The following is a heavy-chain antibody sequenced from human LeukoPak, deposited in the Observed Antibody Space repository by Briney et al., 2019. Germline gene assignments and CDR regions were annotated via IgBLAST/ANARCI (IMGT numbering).Heavy chain of an antibody. J-gene: IGHJ6*02. CDR1: GFTFSSYG. Sequence: GGSLRLSCAASGFTFSSYGMHWVRQAPGKGLEWVAVISYDGSNQYYADSVKGRFSISRDKSKNTLYLQMNSLRIEDTAVYYCAKDGGLLYYYYYGMDVWGQGTTVTVSS. CDR2: ISYDGSNQ. CDR3: AKDGGLLYYYYYGMDV. V-gene: IGHV3-30*18. D-gene: IGHD3-22*01.